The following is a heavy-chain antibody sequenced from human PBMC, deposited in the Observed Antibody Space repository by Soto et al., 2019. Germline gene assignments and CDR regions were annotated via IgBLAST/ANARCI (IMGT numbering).Heavy chain of an antibody. Sequence: GESLKISCKGSGYSFSNYWIVWVRQMPGKGLEWMGIIYPGDSETKYSPSFQGQVTISADKSINTAYLQWISLKASDTAMYYCARRRAGNPDDWFDPWGQGTLVTVSS. J-gene: IGHJ5*02. CDR1: GYSFSNYW. CDR3: ARRRAGNPDDWFDP. V-gene: IGHV5-51*01. D-gene: IGHD6-13*01. CDR2: IYPGDSET.